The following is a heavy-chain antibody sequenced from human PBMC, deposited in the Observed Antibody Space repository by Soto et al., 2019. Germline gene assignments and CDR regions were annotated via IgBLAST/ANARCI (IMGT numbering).Heavy chain of an antibody. Sequence: QVQLEQSGAEVKKSWASVKVSCKASGYICSTHGINWVRQAPGQGLEWLGWINPYNGSTNYAQKFQGRVTMTTETSRKTAYMELRSLRYDDTAVYYCARVQIVVVVGGTPADYWGQGTLVTVSS. V-gene: IGHV1-18*01. D-gene: IGHD2-15*01. J-gene: IGHJ4*02. CDR3: ARVQIVVVVGGTPADY. CDR2: INPYNGST. CDR1: GYICSTHG.